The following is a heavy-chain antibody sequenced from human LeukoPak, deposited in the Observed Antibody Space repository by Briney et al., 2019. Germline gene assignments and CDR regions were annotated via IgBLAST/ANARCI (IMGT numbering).Heavy chain of an antibody. CDR1: GFTFSNYW. J-gene: IGHJ4*02. CDR2: IKQDGSEK. CDR3: AREAEGAPRPPFDY. Sequence: GGSLRLSCAASGFTFSNYWMSWVRQAPGKGLEWVANIKQDGSEKNYVAFVKGRFTISRDNAKNSLFLQMNNLRAEDTAVYYCAREAEGAPRPPFDYWGQGTLVTVSS. D-gene: IGHD1-26*01. V-gene: IGHV3-7*01.